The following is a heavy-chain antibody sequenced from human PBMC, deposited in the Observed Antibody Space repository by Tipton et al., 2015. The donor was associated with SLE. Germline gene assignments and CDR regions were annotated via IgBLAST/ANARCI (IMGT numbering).Heavy chain of an antibody. CDR3: GRLRFGVISGDYFDY. Sequence: TLSLTCTVSGGSISSHYWSWIRQPLGKGLEWIGYIYYSGSTNYNPSLKSRVTISVDTSKNQFSLKVNSVTAADTAVYYCGRLRFGVISGDYFDYWGQGTLVTVSA. CDR2: IYYSGST. V-gene: IGHV4-59*08. D-gene: IGHD3-3*01. CDR1: GGSISSHY. J-gene: IGHJ4*02.